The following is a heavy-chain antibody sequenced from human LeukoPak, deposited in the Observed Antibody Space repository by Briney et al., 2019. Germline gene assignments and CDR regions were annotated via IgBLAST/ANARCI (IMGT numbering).Heavy chain of an antibody. CDR2: ISSTSSYI. Sequence: GGSLRLSCAASGFTFSNYSMSWVRQAPGKGLEWVSSISSTSSYIYYADSVKGRFTISRDNAKNSLSLQMNSLRAEDTAVYYCARNGGDKSFDSWGQGTLVTVSS. CDR3: ARNGGDKSFDS. CDR1: GFTFSNYS. J-gene: IGHJ4*02. V-gene: IGHV3-21*01. D-gene: IGHD4-23*01.